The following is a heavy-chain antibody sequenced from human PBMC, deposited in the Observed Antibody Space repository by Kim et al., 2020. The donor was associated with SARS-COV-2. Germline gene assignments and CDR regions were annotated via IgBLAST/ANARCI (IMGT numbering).Heavy chain of an antibody. J-gene: IGHJ4*02. CDR3: SSGYDYSY. D-gene: IGHD5-12*01. Sequence: YSGSTYYNPSHRSRVTISVDTSKNQFSLKQGSVTAADTAVYYCSSGYDYSYWGQGTLVTVSS. V-gene: IGHV4-39*01. CDR2: YSGST.